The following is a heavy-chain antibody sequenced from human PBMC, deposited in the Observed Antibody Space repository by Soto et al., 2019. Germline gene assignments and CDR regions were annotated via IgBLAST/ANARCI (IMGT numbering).Heavy chain of an antibody. CDR2: IWYDGRNK. J-gene: IGHJ6*02. V-gene: IGHV3-33*01. CDR3: ARDQTVAVYYGMDV. D-gene: IGHD6-19*01. Sequence: GGSLRLSCAASGFTFSSYGMHWVRQAPGKGLEWVAVIWYDGRNKYYADSVKGRFTVSRDNSKNTLYLQMNSLRAEDTAVYYCARDQTVAVYYGMDVWGQGTTVTVSS. CDR1: GFTFSSYG.